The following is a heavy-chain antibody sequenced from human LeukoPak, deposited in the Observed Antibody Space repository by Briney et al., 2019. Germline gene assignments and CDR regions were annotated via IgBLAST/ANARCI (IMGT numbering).Heavy chain of an antibody. CDR2: IYYSGST. J-gene: IGHJ4*02. CDR3: ARDRERSGSPYFFDF. Sequence: SETLSLTCNVSGGSITSNYWSWIRQSPGKGLEWIGCIYYSGSTKYNPSLNIRVTISADTSKNQLSLKLTSVTAADTAVYYCARDRERSGSPYFFDFWGQGTLVTVSS. CDR1: GGSITSNY. V-gene: IGHV4-59*01. D-gene: IGHD1-26*01.